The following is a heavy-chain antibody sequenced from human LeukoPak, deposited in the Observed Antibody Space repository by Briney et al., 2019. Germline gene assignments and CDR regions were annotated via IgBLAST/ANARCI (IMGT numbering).Heavy chain of an antibody. J-gene: IGHJ4*02. CDR1: GYTVSIHTIA. V-gene: IGHV6-1*01. D-gene: IGHD5-12*01. CDR3: ARDEDEHGYD. Sequence: SQTLTLSCAVSGYTVSIHTIAWSWIRQSPSRGLEWLGGAYYRSMWYNDYAVSVQSRITINPDTSNNQFSLHLNSVAPEDTAVYYCARDEDEHGYDWGQGILVTVSS. CDR2: AYYRSMWYN.